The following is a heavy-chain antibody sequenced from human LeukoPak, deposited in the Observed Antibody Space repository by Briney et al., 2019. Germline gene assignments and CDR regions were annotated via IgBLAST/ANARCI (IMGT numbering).Heavy chain of an antibody. CDR3: AKDSSYYYGSGSYY. Sequence: PGGSLRLSCAASGFTFSSYAMSWVRQAPGKGLEWVSAISGSSGSTYYADSVKGRFTISRDNSKNTLCLQMNSLRAEDTAVYYCAKDSSYYYGSGSYYWGQETLVTVSS. CDR1: GFTFSSYA. D-gene: IGHD3-10*01. J-gene: IGHJ4*02. CDR2: ISGSSGST. V-gene: IGHV3-23*01.